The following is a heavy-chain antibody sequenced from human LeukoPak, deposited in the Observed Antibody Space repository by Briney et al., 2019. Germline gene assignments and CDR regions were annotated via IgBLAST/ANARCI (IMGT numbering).Heavy chain of an antibody. J-gene: IGHJ3*02. CDR3: ARDRRRELLHAFDI. CDR1: GGSISSYY. Sequence: SETLSLTCSVSGGSISSYYWSWIRQPPGKGLEWIGYIYYSGSTNYNPSLKSRLTISVDASKNQFSLKLGSVTAADTAVYYCARDRRRELLHAFDIWGQGTMVTVSS. CDR2: IYYSGST. D-gene: IGHD1-26*01. V-gene: IGHV4-59*01.